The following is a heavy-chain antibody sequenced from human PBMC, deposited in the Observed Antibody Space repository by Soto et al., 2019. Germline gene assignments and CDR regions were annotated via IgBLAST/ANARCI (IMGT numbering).Heavy chain of an antibody. CDR1: GGSFSGYY. CDR3: ARELAAYEGLFF. J-gene: IGHJ3*01. Sequence: KPSETLSLTCAVYGGSFSGYYWSWIRQPPGKGLEWIGEINHSGSTNYNPSLKSRVTISVDTSKNQFSLKLSSVTAADTAVYYCARELAAYEGLFFWGQGTMVTVSS. V-gene: IGHV4-34*01. D-gene: IGHD2-8*01. CDR2: INHSGST.